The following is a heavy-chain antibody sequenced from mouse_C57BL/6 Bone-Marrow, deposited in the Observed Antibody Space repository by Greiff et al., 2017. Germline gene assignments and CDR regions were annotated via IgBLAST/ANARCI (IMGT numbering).Heavy chain of an antibody. Sequence: EVQLQQSGAELVRPGASVKLSCTASGFNIKDDYMHWVKQRPEQGLEWIGWIDPENGDTEYASKFQGKATITADTSSNTAYLQLSSLTSEDTAVYYCTTCPLYYDGSLVVWGTGTTVTVSS. CDR1: GFNIKDDY. CDR3: TTCPLYYDGSLVV. V-gene: IGHV14-4*01. CDR2: IDPENGDT. J-gene: IGHJ1*03. D-gene: IGHD1-1*01.